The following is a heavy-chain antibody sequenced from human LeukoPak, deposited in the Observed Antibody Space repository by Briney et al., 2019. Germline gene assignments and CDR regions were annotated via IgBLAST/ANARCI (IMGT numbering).Heavy chain of an antibody. Sequence: SETLSLTCSFSGDSISTYYWSRIRQSPGKGLEWIGHIYSSGNTDYNSSLKSRVTISVDTSKSQFSLRLSSVTATDTAVYYCARLRWQLVGPYFDYWGQGILVTVSS. CDR1: GDSISTYY. J-gene: IGHJ4*02. D-gene: IGHD1-26*01. CDR2: IYSSGNT. CDR3: ARLRWQLVGPYFDY. V-gene: IGHV4-59*01.